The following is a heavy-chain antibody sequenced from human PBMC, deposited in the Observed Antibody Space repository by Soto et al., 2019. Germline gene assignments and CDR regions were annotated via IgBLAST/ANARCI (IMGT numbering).Heavy chain of an antibody. CDR3: AKASMDQRSADPTYHWFDT. J-gene: IGHJ5*02. V-gene: IGHV3-43*01. CDR1: GFTFDDYT. D-gene: IGHD3-3*01. CDR2: ITWDGGRT. Sequence: EVQLVESGGVVVQPGGSLRLSCAASGFTFDDYTMYWVRQGPGKGLEWVSLITWDGGRTSYADSVKGRFTISRDNNKDSLYLQMNSLKTEDTALYYCAKASMDQRSADPTYHWFDTWGQGTLVTVSS.